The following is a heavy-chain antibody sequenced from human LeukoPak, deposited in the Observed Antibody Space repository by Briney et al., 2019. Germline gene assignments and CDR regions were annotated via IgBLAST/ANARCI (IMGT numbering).Heavy chain of an antibody. Sequence: GGSLRLSCAVSGFTFSSHWMRWVRQAPGKGLVWVSRINSDGSSTSYADSVKGRCSISRDNAKNTLYLQMNSLRAEDTAVYYCARSPVEVDGFDIWGQGTMVTVSS. CDR3: ARSPVEVDGFDI. D-gene: IGHD2-2*01. CDR1: GFTFSSHW. V-gene: IGHV3-74*01. CDR2: INSDGSST. J-gene: IGHJ3*02.